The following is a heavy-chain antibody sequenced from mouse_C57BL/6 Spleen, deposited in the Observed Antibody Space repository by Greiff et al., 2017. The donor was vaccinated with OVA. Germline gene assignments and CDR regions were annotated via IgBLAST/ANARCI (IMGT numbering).Heavy chain of an antibody. CDR2: LSSGGRYT. CDR1: GFTFSSYG. J-gene: IGHJ2*01. Sequence: EVKLVESGGDLVKPGGSLQLSCAASGFTFSSYGMSLVRPTPDKRLEWVATLSSGGRYTSYPDSVKGRFTISRDTAKNTLYLQMSSLKSEDTAMYYCARQPYYGSTYYFDDWGQGTTLTVAS. CDR3: ARQPYYGSTYYFDD. D-gene: IGHD1-1*01. V-gene: IGHV5-6*01.